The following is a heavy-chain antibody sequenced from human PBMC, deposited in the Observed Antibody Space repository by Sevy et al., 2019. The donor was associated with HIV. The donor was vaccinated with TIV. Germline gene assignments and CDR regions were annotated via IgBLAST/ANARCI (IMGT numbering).Heavy chain of an antibody. Sequence: SETLSLTCTVSGGSISSYYWSWIRQPAGKGLEWIGRIYTSGSTNYNPSLKSRVTMSVDTSKNQFSLKLSSVTAADTAVYYCARHIHCSSTSCYGRIAFDIWGQGTMVTVSS. CDR2: IYTSGST. CDR1: GGSISSYY. J-gene: IGHJ3*02. CDR3: ARHIHCSSTSCYGRIAFDI. D-gene: IGHD2-2*01. V-gene: IGHV4-4*07.